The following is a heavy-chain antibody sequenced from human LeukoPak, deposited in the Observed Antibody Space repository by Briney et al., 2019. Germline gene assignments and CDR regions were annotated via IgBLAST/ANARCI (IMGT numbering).Heavy chain of an antibody. Sequence: SETLSLTCTVSGGSITISSYYWGWIRQPPGKGLEWIGSIYYSGNTYYNTSLKSRVTISVDTSKQQFSLNLSSVTAADTAIYFCARGLLYSGSFARNWFDSWGQGTLVTVSS. V-gene: IGHV4-39*01. J-gene: IGHJ5*01. CDR1: GGSITISSYY. CDR3: ARGLLYSGSFARNWFDS. CDR2: IYYSGNT. D-gene: IGHD1-26*01.